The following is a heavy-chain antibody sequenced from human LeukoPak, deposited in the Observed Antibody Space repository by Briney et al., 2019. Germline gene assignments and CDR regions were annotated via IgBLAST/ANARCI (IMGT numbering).Heavy chain of an antibody. CDR1: GFTFSDYY. CDR2: ITSRSDYT. V-gene: IGHV3-11*03. CDR3: ARRYYGVVSS. Sequence: GGSLRLSCAASGFTFSDYYMSWVRQAPGKGLEWVSYITSRSDYTNYADSVKGRFTISRDNAKNSLYLQMNSLRAEDTAVYYCARRYYGVVSSWGQGTLVTVSS. D-gene: IGHD4-17*01. J-gene: IGHJ5*02.